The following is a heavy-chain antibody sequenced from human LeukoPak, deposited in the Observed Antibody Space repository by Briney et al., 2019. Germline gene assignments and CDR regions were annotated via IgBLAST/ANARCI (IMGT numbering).Heavy chain of an antibody. V-gene: IGHV1-2*06. Sequence: ASVKVSCKASGYTFIDYYIHWVRQAPGQGLEWMGRINPSSGGTNYAQKLQGRVTMTTDTSTSTAYMELRSLRSDDTAVYYCAREDSSGWYNWFDPWGQGTLVTVSS. CDR2: INPSSGGT. CDR1: GYTFIDYY. D-gene: IGHD6-19*01. J-gene: IGHJ5*02. CDR3: AREDSSGWYNWFDP.